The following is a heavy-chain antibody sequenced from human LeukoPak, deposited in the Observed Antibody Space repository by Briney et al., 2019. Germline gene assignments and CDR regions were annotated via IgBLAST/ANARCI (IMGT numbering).Heavy chain of an antibody. Sequence: ASVKVSCKASGYTFTGYYMHWVRQAPGQGLEWMGRINPISGETNYAQKFQGRVTMTRDTSISTIYMELSRLRSDDTAVYYCSRGLRLQEGYWGQGTLVTVSS. D-gene: IGHD2-15*01. CDR2: INPISGET. V-gene: IGHV1-2*06. J-gene: IGHJ4*02. CDR3: SRGLRLQEGY. CDR1: GYTFTGYY.